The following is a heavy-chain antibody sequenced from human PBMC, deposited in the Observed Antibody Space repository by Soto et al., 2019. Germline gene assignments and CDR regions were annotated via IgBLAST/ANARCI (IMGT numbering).Heavy chain of an antibody. CDR1: GFTVSSNY. V-gene: IGHV3-66*01. CDR3: ARTKGTGYYVLDY. Sequence: GGSLRLSCAASGFTVSSNYMSWVRQAPGKGLEWVSVIYSGGSTYYADSVKGRFTISRDNSKNTLYLQMNSLRAEDTAVYYCARTKGTGYYVLDYWGQGTLVTASS. CDR2: IYSGGST. J-gene: IGHJ4*02. D-gene: IGHD3-9*01.